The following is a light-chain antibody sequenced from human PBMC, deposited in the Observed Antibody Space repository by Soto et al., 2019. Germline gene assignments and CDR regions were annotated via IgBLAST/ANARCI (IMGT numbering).Light chain of an antibody. CDR3: QSADSSGTRV. V-gene: IGLV3-25*03. CDR1: ALPKQY. J-gene: IGLJ1*01. Sequence: SYELTQPPSVSVSPGQTAGITCSGDALPKQYAYWYQQKPGQAPVLVIYKDSERPSGIPERFSGSSSGTTVTLTISGVQAEDEADYYCQSADSSGTRVFGTGTKLTVL. CDR2: KDS.